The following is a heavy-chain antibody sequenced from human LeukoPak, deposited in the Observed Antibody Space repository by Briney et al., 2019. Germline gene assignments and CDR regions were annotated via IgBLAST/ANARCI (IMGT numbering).Heavy chain of an antibody. D-gene: IGHD1-7*01. V-gene: IGHV3-7*01. CDR1: GFTFSSYW. J-gene: IGHJ4*02. Sequence: PGGTLRLSCAASGFTFSSYWMNWVRQAPGQGLEWVANIRQDGSEKYYVDSVKGRFTISRDNAKNSLYLQMNSLRAEDTAVYCCARDPGITGTTAPADYFDYWGQGTLVTVSS. CDR2: IRQDGSEK. CDR3: ARDPGITGTTAPADYFDY.